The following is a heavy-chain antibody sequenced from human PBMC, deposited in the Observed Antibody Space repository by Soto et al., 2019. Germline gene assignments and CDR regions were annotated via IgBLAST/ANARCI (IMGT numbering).Heavy chain of an antibody. CDR2: IYSSGST. CDR1: GGAISAYY. J-gene: IGHJ5*02. V-gene: IGHV4-4*07. CDR3: ARGQRFSDWFDP. Sequence: SETLSLTCTVSGGAISAYYWTWIRQPAGKGLEWIGRIYSSGSTKYNPSLQSRVTMSLDTSNNQFSLRLTSVTAADTAVYYCARGQRFSDWFDPWGQGTLVTVSS. D-gene: IGHD3-3*01.